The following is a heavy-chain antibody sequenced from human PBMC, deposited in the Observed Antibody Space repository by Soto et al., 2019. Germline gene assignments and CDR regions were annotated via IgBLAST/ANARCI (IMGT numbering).Heavy chain of an antibody. CDR1: GGSISSGGYY. D-gene: IGHD4-17*01. V-gene: IGHV4-31*03. Sequence: SETVSLTCTVSGGSISSGGYYWSWIRQHPGKGLEWIGYIYYSGSTYYNPSLKSRVTISVDTSKNQFSLKLSSVTAADTAVYYCARDPASLSDYGGNRRWGQGTLVTVSS. J-gene: IGHJ4*02. CDR3: ARDPASLSDYGGNRR. CDR2: IYYSGST.